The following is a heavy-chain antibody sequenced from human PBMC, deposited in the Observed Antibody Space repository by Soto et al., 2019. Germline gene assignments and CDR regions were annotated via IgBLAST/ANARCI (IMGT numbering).Heavy chain of an antibody. J-gene: IGHJ4*02. V-gene: IGHV3-74*01. D-gene: IGHD6-13*01. CDR2: VNSDGSST. CDR1: GFTFSSYW. CDR3: ARDEAAQYYFDY. Sequence: EVQLVESGGGLVQPGGSLRLSCAASGFTFSSYWMHWVRQAPGKGLVWVSRVNSDGSSTSYADSVKGRFTISRDNAKNTLYLQMNSLRAEDTAVYYCARDEAAQYYFDYWGQGTLVTVSS.